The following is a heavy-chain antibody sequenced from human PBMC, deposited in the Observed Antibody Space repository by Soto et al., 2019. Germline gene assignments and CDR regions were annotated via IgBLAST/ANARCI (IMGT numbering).Heavy chain of an antibody. V-gene: IGHV3-23*01. D-gene: IGHD1-7*01. J-gene: IGHJ4*02. CDR2: ISGSGGST. Sequence: GGSLRLSCAASGFTFSSYAMSWVRQAPGKGLEWVSAISGSGGSTYYADSVKGRFTISRDNSKNTLYLQMNSLRAEDTAVYYCALLGLYNWNSRRDYWGQGTLVTVSS. CDR3: ALLGLYNWNSRRDY. CDR1: GFTFSSYA.